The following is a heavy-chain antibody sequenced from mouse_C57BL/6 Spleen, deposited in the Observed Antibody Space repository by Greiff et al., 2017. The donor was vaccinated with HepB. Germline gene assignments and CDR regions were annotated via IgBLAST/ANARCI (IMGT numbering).Heavy chain of an antibody. CDR2: IDPENGDT. CDR3: TWDGSSYVRAMDY. V-gene: IGHV14-4*01. Sequence: EVQLQESGAELVRPGASVKLSCTASGFNIKDDYMHWVKQRPEQGLEWIGWIDPENGDTEYASKFQGKATITADTSSNTAYLQLSSLTSEDTAVYYCTWDGSSYVRAMDYWGQGTSVTVSS. D-gene: IGHD1-1*01. CDR1: GFNIKDDY. J-gene: IGHJ4*01.